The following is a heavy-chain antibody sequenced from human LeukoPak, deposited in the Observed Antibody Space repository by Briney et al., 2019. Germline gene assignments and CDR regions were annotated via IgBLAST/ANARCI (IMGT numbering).Heavy chain of an antibody. CDR2: ISSSGSTI. CDR1: GFTFSSYE. J-gene: IGHJ4*02. CDR3: ARDGLSIDY. Sequence: GGSLRLSCAASGFTFSSYEMNWVRQAPGKGLEWVSCISSSGSTIYYADSVKGRFTISRDNAKNSLYLQMNSLRAEDTAVYYCARDGLSIDYWGQGTLVTVSS. V-gene: IGHV3-48*03. D-gene: IGHD3/OR15-3a*01.